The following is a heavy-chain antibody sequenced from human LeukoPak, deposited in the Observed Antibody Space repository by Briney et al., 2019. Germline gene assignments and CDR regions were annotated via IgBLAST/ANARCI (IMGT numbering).Heavy chain of an antibody. J-gene: IGHJ4*02. D-gene: IGHD6-13*01. Sequence: ASVKVSCKAPGYTFTGYYMHWVRQAPGQGLEWMGRINPNSGGTNYAQKFQGRVTMTRDTSISTAYMELSRLRSDDTAVYYCARRRGGSWYVDYWGQGTLVTVSS. CDR1: GYTFTGYY. CDR2: INPNSGGT. V-gene: IGHV1-2*06. CDR3: ARRRGGSWYVDY.